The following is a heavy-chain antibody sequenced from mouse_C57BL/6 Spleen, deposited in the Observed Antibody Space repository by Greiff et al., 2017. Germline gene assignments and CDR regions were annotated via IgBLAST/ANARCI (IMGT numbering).Heavy chain of an antibody. D-gene: IGHD1-1*01. Sequence: EVKLQQSVAELVRPGASVKLSCTASGFNIKNTYMHWVKQRPEQGLEWIGRIDPANGNTKYAPKFQGKATITADTSSNTAYLQLSSLTSEDTAIYYCARWAIYYYGSRDAMDYWGQGTSVTVSS. CDR2: IDPANGNT. J-gene: IGHJ4*01. CDR1: GFNIKNTY. CDR3: ARWAIYYYGSRDAMDY. V-gene: IGHV14-3*01.